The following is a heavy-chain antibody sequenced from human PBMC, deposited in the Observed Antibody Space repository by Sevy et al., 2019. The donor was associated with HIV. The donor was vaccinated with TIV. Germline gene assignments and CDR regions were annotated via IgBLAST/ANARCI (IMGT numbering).Heavy chain of an antibody. Sequence: GGSLRLSCTASGFTFSTYAMSWVRQAPGKGLEWVSAISGSGGSTYYADSVKGRFTISRDNSKKNVYLDMNSLRAEDTAIFYCAKEETTGYIWGQGTLVTVSS. J-gene: IGHJ4*02. CDR2: ISGSGGST. CDR3: AKEETTGYI. V-gene: IGHV3-23*01. D-gene: IGHD3-9*01. CDR1: GFTFSTYA.